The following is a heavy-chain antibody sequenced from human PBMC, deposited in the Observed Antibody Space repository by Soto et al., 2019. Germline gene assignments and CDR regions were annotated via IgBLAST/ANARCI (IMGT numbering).Heavy chain of an antibody. CDR1: QYTFTSYD. D-gene: IGHD2-2*01. V-gene: IGHV1-2*02. CDR3: ARMSSTYLHEVKYDP. CDR2: IKTDSGDT. J-gene: IGHJ5*02. Sequence: VQLVQSGAEVKRPGASVRVSCKASQYTFTSYDIFWVRQSPGRGLEWMGWIKTDSGDTHYAQYFQGRITMTRDTSLSIAYIELNNLISEDTAVYYCARMSSTYLHEVKYDPWGQGTLVIVSS.